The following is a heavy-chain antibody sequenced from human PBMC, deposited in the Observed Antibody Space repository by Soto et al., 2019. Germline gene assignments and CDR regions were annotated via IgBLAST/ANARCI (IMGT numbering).Heavy chain of an antibody. CDR1: GFTFINYA. D-gene: IGHD5-12*01. J-gene: IGHJ4*02. CDR2: ISNSFSDGNT. Sequence: CGPLRLSSAASGFTFINYAMDWVRQAPGKGLEWVSGISNSFSDGNTHYADSVKGRFTISRDNSKNTLYLQMNSLRAEDTAVYYCAKDGEGRGYSGYGSFDYWGQGTQVTVSS. CDR3: AKDGEGRGYSGYGSFDY. V-gene: IGHV3-23*01.